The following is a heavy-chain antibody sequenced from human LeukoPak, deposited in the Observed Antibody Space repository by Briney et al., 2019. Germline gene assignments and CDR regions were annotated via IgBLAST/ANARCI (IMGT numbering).Heavy chain of an antibody. CDR1: GFTVSSNY. CDR2: IYSGGTT. CDR3: ARPGYDILTGYSIPFDY. V-gene: IGHV3-53*01. J-gene: IGHJ4*02. Sequence: GGSLRLPCAASGFTVSSNYMSWVRQAPGKGLEWVSVIYSGGTTYYADSVKGRFTISRDNSKNTLYLQMNSLRAEDTAVYYCARPGYDILTGYSIPFDYWGQGTLVTVSS. D-gene: IGHD3-9*01.